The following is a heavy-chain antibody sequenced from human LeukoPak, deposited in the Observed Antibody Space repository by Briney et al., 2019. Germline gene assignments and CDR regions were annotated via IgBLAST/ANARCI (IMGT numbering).Heavy chain of an antibody. Sequence: SETLSLTCTVSGYSISSGYYWGWIRQPPGKGLEWIGSIHHSGSTYYNPSLKSRVTISVDTSKNQSSLKLSSVTAADTAVYYCARRQVYYDSSGHFNWGQGTLVTVSS. J-gene: IGHJ4*02. D-gene: IGHD3-22*01. CDR3: ARRQVYYDSSGHFN. CDR1: GYSISSGYY. V-gene: IGHV4-38-2*02. CDR2: IHHSGST.